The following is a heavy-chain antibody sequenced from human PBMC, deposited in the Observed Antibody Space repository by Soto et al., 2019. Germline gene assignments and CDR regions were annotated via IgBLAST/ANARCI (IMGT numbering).Heavy chain of an antibody. V-gene: IGHV3-53*01. J-gene: IGHJ4*02. D-gene: IGHD3-10*01. CDR2: IYSGGYT. CDR1: GFTVSNNY. CDR3: GARPGGGGY. Sequence: EVQLVESGGGLIQPGGSLRLSCAVSGFTVSNNYMSWVRQAPGKGLEGVSVIYSGGYTAYGDSVKGRFTISRDNSKNTPYLQMKRPGADAPAVFYWGARPGGGGYWGQGTLVTVSS.